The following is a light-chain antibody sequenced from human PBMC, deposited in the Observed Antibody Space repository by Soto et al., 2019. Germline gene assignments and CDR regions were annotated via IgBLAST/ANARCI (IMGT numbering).Light chain of an antibody. CDR2: AVS. J-gene: IGLJ1*01. CDR1: SSDIGSYDH. Sequence: SVLTRPASVSGSHGQSLTISCSRTSSDIGSYDHVAWYQQFPGKSPKLIIYAVSDRPSGVSDRFSGSKSGISASLTISGLQTEDEADYYCISYTDRQSYLFGTGTKVTVL. CDR3: ISYTDRQSYL. V-gene: IGLV2-14*03.